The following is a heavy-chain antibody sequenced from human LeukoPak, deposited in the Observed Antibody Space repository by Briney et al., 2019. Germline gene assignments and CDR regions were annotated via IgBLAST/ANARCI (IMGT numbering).Heavy chain of an antibody. CDR2: IYHSGST. V-gene: IGHV4-4*02. D-gene: IGHD6-13*01. J-gene: IGHJ3*02. CDR3: ARDRLTYSSSWSDALDI. CDR1: GGSISSSNW. Sequence: SETLSLTCAVSGGSISSSNWWSWVRQPPGKGLEWIGEIYHSGSTNYNPSLKSRVTISVDKSKNQFSLKLSSVTAADTAVYYCARDRLTYSSSWSDALDIWGQGTMVTVSS.